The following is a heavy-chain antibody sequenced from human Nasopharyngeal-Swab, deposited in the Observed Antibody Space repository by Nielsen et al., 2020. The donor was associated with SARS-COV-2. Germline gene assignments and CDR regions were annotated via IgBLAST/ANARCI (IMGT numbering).Heavy chain of an antibody. CDR1: GFTFGDYA. D-gene: IGHD6-19*01. CDR2: IRSKAYGGTT. CDR3: TRAAGYYYYYYGMDV. Sequence: GESLKISCTASGFTFGDYAMSWVRQAPGKGLEWVGFIRSKAYGGTTEYAASVKGRFTTSRDDSKSIAYLQMNSLKTEDTAVYYCTRAAGYYYYYYGMDVWGQGTTVTVSS. J-gene: IGHJ6*02. V-gene: IGHV3-49*04.